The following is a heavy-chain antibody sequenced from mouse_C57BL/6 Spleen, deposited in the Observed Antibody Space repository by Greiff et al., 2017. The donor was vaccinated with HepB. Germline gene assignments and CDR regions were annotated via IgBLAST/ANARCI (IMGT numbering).Heavy chain of an antibody. V-gene: IGHV1-42*01. CDR2: INPSTGGT. Sequence: EVQLQQSGPELVKPGASVKISCKASGYSFTGYYMNWVKQSPEKSLEWIGEINPSTGGTTYNQKFKAKATLTVDKSSSTAYMQLKSLTSEDSAVDYCANLYYDYDVYFDYWGQGTTLTVSS. J-gene: IGHJ2*01. CDR1: GYSFTGYY. CDR3: ANLYYDYDVYFDY. D-gene: IGHD2-4*01.